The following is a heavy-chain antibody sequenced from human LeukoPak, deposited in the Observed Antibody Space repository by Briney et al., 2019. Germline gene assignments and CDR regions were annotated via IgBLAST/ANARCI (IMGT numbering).Heavy chain of an antibody. CDR2: IKSKTDGGTT. J-gene: IGHJ4*02. Sequence: GGSLRLSCAASGFTFSNARMSWVRQAPGKGLEWVGRIKSKTDGGTTEYAEPGQGRLTVSIDNSKNTLYLQMNSLKTGDRAVYYCTTEGAVAGTPLDYWGQGTLVTVSS. CDR3: TTEGAVAGTPLDY. D-gene: IGHD6-19*01. CDR1: GFTFSNAR. V-gene: IGHV3-15*01.